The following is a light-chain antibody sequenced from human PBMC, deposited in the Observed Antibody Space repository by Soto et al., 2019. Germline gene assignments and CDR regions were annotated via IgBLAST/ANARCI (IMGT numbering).Light chain of an antibody. V-gene: IGLV2-11*01. CDR3: CSYGGASLVF. CDR2: DVT. Sequence: QSALTQPRSVSGSPGQSVTISCTGTSSDVGAYNYVSWYQQHPGKAPKLMIYDVTKRPSGVPDRFSGSKSGNTASLTISGLQTEDEADYYCCSYGGASLVFFGGGSKLTVL. J-gene: IGLJ2*01. CDR1: SSDVGAYNY.